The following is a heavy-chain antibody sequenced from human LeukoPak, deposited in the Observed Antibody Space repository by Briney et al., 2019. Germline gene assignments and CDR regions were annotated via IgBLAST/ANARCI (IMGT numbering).Heavy chain of an antibody. V-gene: IGHV3-11*05. CDR2: ISTTSSFT. Sequence: GGSLRLSCAASGFTFSDYYMSWIRQAPGKGLEWVSYISTTSSFTNYADSVKGRFTISRDNAKNSLYLQMNSLRAEDTAVYYCARDLRLTWVGGQGTLVAVSS. CDR1: GFTFSDYY. D-gene: IGHD2-15*01. J-gene: IGHJ4*02. CDR3: ARDLRLTWV.